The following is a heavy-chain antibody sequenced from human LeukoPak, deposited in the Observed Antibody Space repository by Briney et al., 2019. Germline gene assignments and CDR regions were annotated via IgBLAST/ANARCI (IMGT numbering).Heavy chain of an antibody. V-gene: IGHV3-30*18. CDR1: GFTFSGYG. D-gene: IGHD6-19*01. J-gene: IGHJ6*02. CDR3: AKEEKWLADSYGLDV. CDR2: ISYDGSNK. Sequence: GRSLRLSCAASGFTFSGYGMHWVRQAPGKGLEWVAVISYDGSNKDYGDSVEGRFTISRDNSKNTLDLQMNSLRAEDTAVYYCAKEEKWLADSYGLDVWGQGTTVTVSS.